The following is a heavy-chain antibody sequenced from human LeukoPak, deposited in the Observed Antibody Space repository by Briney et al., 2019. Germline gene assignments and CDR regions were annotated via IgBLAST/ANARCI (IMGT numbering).Heavy chain of an antibody. CDR3: ARATRIYSSGWYYSFDY. CDR1: GFTFSTYW. Sequence: GGSLRPSCAASGFTFSTYWMHWIRQAPGKGLVWVSHINVDGSGATYADSVKGRFTISRDNAKNTLYLHMNSLRAEDTAVYYCARATRIYSSGWYYSFDYWGQGTLVTVSS. D-gene: IGHD6-19*01. J-gene: IGHJ4*02. V-gene: IGHV3-74*01. CDR2: INVDGSGA.